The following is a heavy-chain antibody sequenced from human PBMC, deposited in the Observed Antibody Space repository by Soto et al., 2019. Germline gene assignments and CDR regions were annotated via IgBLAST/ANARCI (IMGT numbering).Heavy chain of an antibody. Sequence: GGSLRLSCAASGFTFSSYGMHWVRQAPGKGLEWVAVIWYDGSNKYYADSVKGRFTISRDNSKNTLYLQMNSLRAEDTAVYYCARDVDYVWGSYRSYGMDVWGQGTTVTVS. CDR3: ARDVDYVWGSYRSYGMDV. J-gene: IGHJ6*02. D-gene: IGHD3-16*02. V-gene: IGHV3-33*01. CDR1: GFTFSSYG. CDR2: IWYDGSNK.